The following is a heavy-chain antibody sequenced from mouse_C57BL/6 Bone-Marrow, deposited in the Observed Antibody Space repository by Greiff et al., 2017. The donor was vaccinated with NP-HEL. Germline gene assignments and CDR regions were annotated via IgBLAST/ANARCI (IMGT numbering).Heavy chain of an antibody. Sequence: EVHLVESGGGLVKPGGSLKLSCAASGFTFSDYGMHWVRQAPEKGLEWVAYISSGSSNTYYADTVKGRFTISRDNAKNTLFLQMTSLRSEDTAMYYCVPYYYGSSWSLFAYWGQGTLVTVSA. J-gene: IGHJ3*01. CDR1: GFTFSDYG. V-gene: IGHV5-17*01. CDR3: VPYYYGSSWSLFAY. CDR2: ISSGSSNT. D-gene: IGHD1-1*01.